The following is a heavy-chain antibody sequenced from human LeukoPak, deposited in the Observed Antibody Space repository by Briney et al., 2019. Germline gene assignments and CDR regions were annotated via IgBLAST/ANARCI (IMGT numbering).Heavy chain of an antibody. CDR2: TYYSGSA. J-gene: IGHJ4*02. V-gene: IGHV4-59*01. D-gene: IGHD5-24*01. CDR1: GGSISSYY. Sequence: PSETLSLTCAVSGGSISSYYWSWIRQPPGKGLEWIGYTYYSGSANYGPSLKSRVTMSVDTSKNQFSLRLSSVTAADTAVYYCARGGSRDGYNRPLDYWGQGTLVSVSS. CDR3: ARGGSRDGYNRPLDY.